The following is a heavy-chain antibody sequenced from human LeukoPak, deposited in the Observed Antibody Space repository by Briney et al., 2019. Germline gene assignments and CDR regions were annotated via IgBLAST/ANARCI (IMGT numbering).Heavy chain of an antibody. J-gene: IGHJ4*02. CDR2: INTDGSTT. D-gene: IGHD1-26*01. CDR3: ARGRGGSYHY. Sequence: GGSLRLSCAASGFTFSNDWMHWVRQAPGKGLVWVSRINTDGSTTTYADSVKGRFTISRDNAKNTLYLQMNSLRVEDTAAYYCARGRGGSYHYWGQGTLVTVSS. CDR1: GFTFSNDW. V-gene: IGHV3-74*01.